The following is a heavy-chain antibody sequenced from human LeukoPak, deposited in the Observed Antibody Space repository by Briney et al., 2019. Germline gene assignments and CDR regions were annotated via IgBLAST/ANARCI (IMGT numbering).Heavy chain of an antibody. CDR2: IWYRVTDN. CDR1: GFTFKTYH. Sequence: PGRSLRLSRVTSGFTFKTYHMDWVRQAPGKGLEWVGVIWYRVTDNDYADSVKGRFTISRDDSKNTLYLQMNSLRAEDTAVYYCARDNLADYWGQGSLVTVSS. V-gene: IGHV3-33*01. D-gene: IGHD3-16*01. J-gene: IGHJ4*02. CDR3: ARDNLADY.